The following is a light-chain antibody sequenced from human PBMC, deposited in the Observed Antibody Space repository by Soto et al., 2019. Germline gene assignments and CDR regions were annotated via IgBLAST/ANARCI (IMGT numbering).Light chain of an antibody. CDR3: QQYGSSQT. CDR1: QSVSSD. J-gene: IGKJ1*01. V-gene: IGKV3-20*01. CDR2: GAS. Sequence: EIVMTQSPATLSVSPGERATLSCRASQSVSSDLAWYHQKPGQAPRLLIYGASSRATGIPDRFSGSGSGTDFTLTISRLEPEDFAVYYCQQYGSSQTFGQGTKVDI.